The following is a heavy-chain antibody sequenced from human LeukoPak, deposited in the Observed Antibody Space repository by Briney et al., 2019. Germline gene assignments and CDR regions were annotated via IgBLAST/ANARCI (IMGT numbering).Heavy chain of an antibody. CDR3: ARENTVTTIDP. V-gene: IGHV7-4-1*02. J-gene: IGHJ5*02. D-gene: IGHD4-11*01. CDR1: GYTFTNYA. CDR2: INTNTGNP. Sequence: HRASVKVSCKASGYTFTNYAMNWVRQAPGQGLEWMGWINTNTGNPTYAQGFTGRFVFSLDTSVSTAYLQISSLKAEDTAVYYCARENTVTTIDPWGQGTLVTVSS.